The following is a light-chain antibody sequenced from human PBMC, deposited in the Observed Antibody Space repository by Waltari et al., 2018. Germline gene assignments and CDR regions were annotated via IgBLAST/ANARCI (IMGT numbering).Light chain of an antibody. V-gene: IGLV1-44*01. CDR3: AAWHDSLNGVA. J-gene: IGLJ2*01. CDR1: SSSIGNNN. Sequence: QSVLTQPPSVSGTPGQRVTISCSGSSSSIGNNNVNWYQQLPGTVPRLLIYNNRLRPTGVPDRFSGSKSGTSASLVITGLQSEDEADYYCAAWHDSLNGVAFGGGTKVTVL. CDR2: NNR.